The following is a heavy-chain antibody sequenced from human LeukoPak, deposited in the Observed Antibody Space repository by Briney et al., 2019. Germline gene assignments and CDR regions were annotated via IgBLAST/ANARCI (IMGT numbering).Heavy chain of an antibody. CDR3: ASLPRHFDWLPPFFYDF. Sequence: PSETLSLTCTVSGGSINSSTFYWRWTRQPPGKGLEWIGTISSGGTAYYRPSLQSRVTISVHTSMHPFSLRLTSVTAADTAIYCCASLPRHFDWLPPFFYDFGGQGTVVTVS. CDR2: ISSGGTA. V-gene: IGHV4-39*02. CDR1: GGSINSSTFY. J-gene: IGHJ4*01. D-gene: IGHD3-9*01.